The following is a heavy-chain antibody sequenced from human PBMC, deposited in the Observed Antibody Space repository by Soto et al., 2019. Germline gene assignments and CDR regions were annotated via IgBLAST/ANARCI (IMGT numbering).Heavy chain of an antibody. CDR2: IIPIFGTA. Sequence: VQLVQSGAEVKKPGSSVKLSCKASGGTFNRYTISWVRQAPGQGLEWMGGIIPIFGTANYAQKFQGSVAIIADESTSAAYMELTSLRSEDTAVYYCALWGFRDGNNSKYNYSGMDVWGQGTTVTVSS. J-gene: IGHJ6*02. D-gene: IGHD1-1*01. CDR3: ALWGFRDGNNSKYNYSGMDV. V-gene: IGHV1-69*01. CDR1: GGTFNRYT.